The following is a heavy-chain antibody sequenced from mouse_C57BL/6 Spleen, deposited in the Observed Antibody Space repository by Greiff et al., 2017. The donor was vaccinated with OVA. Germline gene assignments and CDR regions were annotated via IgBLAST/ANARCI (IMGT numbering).Heavy chain of an antibody. Sequence: QVQLQQSGAELVKPGASVKMSCKASGYTFTSYWITWVKQRPGQGLEWIGDIYPGSGSTNYNEKFKSKATLTVDTSSSTAYMQLSSLTSEDSAVYYCARGYDGYYVGFDYWGQGTTLTVSS. D-gene: IGHD2-3*01. V-gene: IGHV1-55*01. J-gene: IGHJ2*01. CDR3: ARGYDGYYVGFDY. CDR1: GYTFTSYW. CDR2: IYPGSGST.